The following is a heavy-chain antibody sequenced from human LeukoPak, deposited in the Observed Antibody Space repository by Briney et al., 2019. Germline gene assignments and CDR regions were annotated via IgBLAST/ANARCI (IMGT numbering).Heavy chain of an antibody. CDR3: ARPRAAAGEFDY. D-gene: IGHD6-13*01. J-gene: IGHJ4*02. CDR1: GGTFNSYA. V-gene: IGHV1-69*13. Sequence: ASVKVSCKASGGTFNSYAISWVRQAPGQGLEWMGGIIPIFGTANYAQKFQGRVTITADESTSTAYMELSSLRSEDTAVYYCARPRAAAGEFDYWGQGTLVTVSS. CDR2: IIPIFGTA.